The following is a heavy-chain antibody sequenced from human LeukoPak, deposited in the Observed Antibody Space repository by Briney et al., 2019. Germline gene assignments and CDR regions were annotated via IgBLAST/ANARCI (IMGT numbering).Heavy chain of an antibody. CDR1: GYTLIGYY. CDR3: ARGDSSGYYYAFDI. CDR2: INPNSGGT. D-gene: IGHD3-22*01. V-gene: IGHV1-2*02. Sequence: ASVKVSCKASGYTLIGYYMHRVRQAPGQGLEWMGWINPNSGGTNYAQNFQGRVTMTRDTSISTAYMELSRLRSDDTAVYYCARGDSSGYYYAFDIWGQGTMVTVSS. J-gene: IGHJ3*02.